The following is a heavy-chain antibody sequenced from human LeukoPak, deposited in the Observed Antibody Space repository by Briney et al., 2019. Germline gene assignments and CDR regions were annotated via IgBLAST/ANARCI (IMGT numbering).Heavy chain of an antibody. J-gene: IGHJ6*03. Sequence: GGSLRLSCAASRLIFSSYWMHWVRQAPGKGPVWVSRINSDGSSTIYADSVKGRFTISRDYAKNTVYLQMNSLRVDDTAVYYCAGHYGSGRYHYYYMDVWGRGTTVTVSS. CDR1: RLIFSSYW. V-gene: IGHV3-74*01. CDR3: AGHYGSGRYHYYYMDV. CDR2: INSDGSST. D-gene: IGHD3-10*01.